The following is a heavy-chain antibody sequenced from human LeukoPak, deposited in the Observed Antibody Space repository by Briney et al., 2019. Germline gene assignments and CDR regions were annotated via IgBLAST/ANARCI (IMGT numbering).Heavy chain of an antibody. D-gene: IGHD3-10*01. CDR3: ARDSTGGVNDAFDI. Sequence: PGGSLRLSCAASGFTFSSYEMNWVRQAPGKGLEWVSYITSSGSTIYYADSVKGRFPIPRENAKNSLYLQMNSLRAEDTAVYYCARDSTGGVNDAFDIWGQGTMVTVSS. CDR1: GFTFSSYE. J-gene: IGHJ3*02. V-gene: IGHV3-48*03. CDR2: ITSSGSTI.